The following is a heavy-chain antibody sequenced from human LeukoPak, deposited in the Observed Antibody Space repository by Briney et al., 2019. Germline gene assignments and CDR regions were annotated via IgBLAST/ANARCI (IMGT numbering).Heavy chain of an antibody. Sequence: KISCEASGGTFSSYAISWVRQAPGQGLEWMGGIIPIFGTANYAQKFQGRVTITADESTSTAYMELSSLRSEDTAVYYCARADSSGYYLENWFDPWGQGTLVTVSS. CDR1: GGTFSSYA. CDR2: IIPIFGTA. CDR3: ARADSSGYYLENWFDP. V-gene: IGHV1-69*01. J-gene: IGHJ5*02. D-gene: IGHD3-22*01.